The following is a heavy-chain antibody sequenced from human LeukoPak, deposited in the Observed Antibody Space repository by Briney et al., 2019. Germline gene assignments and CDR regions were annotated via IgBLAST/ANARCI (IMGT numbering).Heavy chain of an antibody. J-gene: IGHJ4*02. Sequence: GASVKVSCKASGGTFSSHAISWVRQAPGRGLEWMGGIIPIFGTANYAQKFQGRVTITADESTSTAYMELSSLRSEDTAVYYCASRVGTTWIQLWLPLDYWGQGTLVTVSS. V-gene: IGHV1-69*13. CDR3: ASRVGTTWIQLWLPLDY. D-gene: IGHD5-18*01. CDR2: IIPIFGTA. CDR1: GGTFSSHA.